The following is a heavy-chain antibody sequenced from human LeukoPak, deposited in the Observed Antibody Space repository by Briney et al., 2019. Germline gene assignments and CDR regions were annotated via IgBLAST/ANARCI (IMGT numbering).Heavy chain of an antibody. CDR2: ISGSAGST. CDR1: GFTFSYYA. CDR3: AKNFGQYDN. J-gene: IGHJ4*02. V-gene: IGHV3-23*01. D-gene: IGHD3-10*01. Sequence: GGSLRLSCAASGFTFSYYAMRWVRQAPGKGLAWVTGISGSAGSTYYADSAKGRFTISRDNSKNTLYLQMNSLRAEDTAVYYCAKNFGQYDNWGQGTLVTVSS.